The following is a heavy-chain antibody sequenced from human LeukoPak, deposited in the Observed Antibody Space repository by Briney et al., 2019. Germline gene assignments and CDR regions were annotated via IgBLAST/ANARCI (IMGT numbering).Heavy chain of an antibody. Sequence: ASVNVSCKASGYTFTGYYMHWVRQAPGQGLEWMGWINPNSGGTNYAQKFQGWVTMTRDTSISTAYMELSRLRSDDTAAYYCARGGITGTTRGPTRLNDAFDIWGQGTMVTVSS. J-gene: IGHJ3*02. CDR2: INPNSGGT. D-gene: IGHD1-20*01. V-gene: IGHV1-2*04. CDR3: ARGGITGTTRGPTRLNDAFDI. CDR1: GYTFTGYY.